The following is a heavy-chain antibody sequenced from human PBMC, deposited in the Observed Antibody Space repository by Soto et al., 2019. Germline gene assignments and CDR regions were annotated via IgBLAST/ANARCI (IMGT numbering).Heavy chain of an antibody. V-gene: IGHV3-30*18. Sequence: SGGSLRLSCAASGFTFSSYGMHWVRQAPGKGLEWVAVISYDGSNKYYADSVKGRFTISRDNSKNTLYLQMNSLRAEDTAVYYCAKERTLWFGELYLDYWGQGTLVTVSS. CDR1: GFTFSSYG. J-gene: IGHJ4*02. CDR2: ISYDGSNK. CDR3: AKERTLWFGELYLDY. D-gene: IGHD3-10*01.